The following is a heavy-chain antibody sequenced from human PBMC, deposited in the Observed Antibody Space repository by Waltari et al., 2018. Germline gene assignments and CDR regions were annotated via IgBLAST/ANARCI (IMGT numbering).Heavy chain of an antibody. J-gene: IGHJ6*03. CDR3: ASYGSGSYLGYYYYMDV. D-gene: IGHD3-10*01. CDR1: GYTFTGYY. Sequence: QVQLVQSGAEVKKPGASVKVSCKASGYTFTGYYMPWVRQAPGQGLEWMGWINPNSGGTNYAQKFQGRVTMTRDTSISTAYMELSRLRSDDTAVYYCASYGSGSYLGYYYYMDVWGKGTTVTVSS. V-gene: IGHV1-2*02. CDR2: INPNSGGT.